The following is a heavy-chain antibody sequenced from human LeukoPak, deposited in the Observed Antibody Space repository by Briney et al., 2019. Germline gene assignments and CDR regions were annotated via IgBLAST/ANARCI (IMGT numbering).Heavy chain of an antibody. CDR1: GGSISRSSYY. CDR3: ARADILIGSHWYFDL. V-gene: IGHV4-39*01. CDR2: IYYSGST. Sequence: SETLSLTCTVSGGSISRSSYYGGWIRQLPGKGLEWIGSIYYSGSTYYNPSLKSRVTISIDTSKNQFSLKLSSVTAADTAVYYCARADILIGSHWYFDLWGRGTLDTVSS. J-gene: IGHJ2*01. D-gene: IGHD3-9*01.